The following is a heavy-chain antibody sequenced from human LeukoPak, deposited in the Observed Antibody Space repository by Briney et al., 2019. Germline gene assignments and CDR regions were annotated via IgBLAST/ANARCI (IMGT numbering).Heavy chain of an antibody. J-gene: IGHJ4*02. CDR3: ARVGRNWLFSY. V-gene: IGHV3-11*06. CDR1: GFIFSDYY. D-gene: IGHD1-1*01. Sequence: PGGSLRLSCAASGFIFSDYYMSWIRQAPGKGLEWVSYISGSSSDTNHADSVKGRFTISRDNAKKSLYLQMNSLTAEDTAVYYCARVGRNWLFSYWGQGTLVTVSS. CDR2: ISGSSSDT.